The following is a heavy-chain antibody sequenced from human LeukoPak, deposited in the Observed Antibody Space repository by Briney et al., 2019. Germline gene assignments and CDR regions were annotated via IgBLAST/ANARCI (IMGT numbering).Heavy chain of an antibody. D-gene: IGHD6-13*01. Sequence: PGGSLRLSCAASGFTFSSYSMNWVRQAPGKGLEWVSSISSSSSYIYYADSVKGRFTISRDNAKNSLYLQMNSLRAEDTAVYYCARGYSSSWYVGYFDYWGQGTLVTVSS. V-gene: IGHV3-21*01. CDR3: ARGYSSSWYVGYFDY. CDR2: ISSSSSYI. J-gene: IGHJ4*02. CDR1: GFTFSSYS.